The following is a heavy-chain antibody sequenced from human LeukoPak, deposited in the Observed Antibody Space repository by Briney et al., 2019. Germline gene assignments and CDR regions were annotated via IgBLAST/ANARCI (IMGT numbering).Heavy chain of an antibody. Sequence: GGSLRLSCAASGFTFSSYAMHWVRQAPGKGLEWVAVISYDGSYKYYADSVKGRFTISRDNSKNTLYLQMNSLRAEDTAVYYCAKVLSIAVAFDYWGQGTLVTVSS. D-gene: IGHD6-19*01. CDR3: AKVLSIAVAFDY. J-gene: IGHJ4*02. CDR1: GFTFSSYA. CDR2: ISYDGSYK. V-gene: IGHV3-30*18.